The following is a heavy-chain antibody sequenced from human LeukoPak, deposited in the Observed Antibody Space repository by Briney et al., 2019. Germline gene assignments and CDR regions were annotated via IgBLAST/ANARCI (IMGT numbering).Heavy chain of an antibody. Sequence: GGSLRLSCAASGFTLSSYGMHWVRQAPGKGLEWVAFIRYDGSNKYYADPVKGRFTISRDNSKNTLYLQMNSLRAEDTAVYCCVWGFWDFDYWGQGTLVTVSS. J-gene: IGHJ4*02. CDR1: GFTLSSYG. V-gene: IGHV3-30*02. CDR3: VWGFWDFDY. CDR2: IRYDGSNK. D-gene: IGHD7-27*01.